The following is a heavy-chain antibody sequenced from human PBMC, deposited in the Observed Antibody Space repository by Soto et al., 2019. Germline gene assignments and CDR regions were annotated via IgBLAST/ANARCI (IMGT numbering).Heavy chain of an antibody. CDR2: IIPIFGTA. D-gene: IGHD3-10*01. Sequence: GASVKVSCKASGGTFSSYAISWVRQAPGQGLEWMGGIIPIFGTANYAQKFQGRVTITADESTSTAYMELSSLRSEDTAVYYCASWAPGSNRLYYYGMDVWGQGPRSPSP. CDR3: ASWAPGSNRLYYYGMDV. J-gene: IGHJ6*02. V-gene: IGHV1-69*13. CDR1: GGTFSSYA.